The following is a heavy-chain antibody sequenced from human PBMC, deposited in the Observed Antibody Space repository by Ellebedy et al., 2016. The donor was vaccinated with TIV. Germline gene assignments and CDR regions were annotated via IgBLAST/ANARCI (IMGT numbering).Heavy chain of an antibody. CDR1: GYTFTSYG. CDR2: ISAYNGNT. Sequence: ASVKVSXXASGYTFTSYGISWVRQAPGQGLEWMGWISAYNGNTNYAQKLQGRVTMTTDTSTSTAYMELRSLRSEDTAVYYCARGDYYGSGSYLGYFDYWGQGTLVTVSS. V-gene: IGHV1-18*04. CDR3: ARGDYYGSGSYLGYFDY. D-gene: IGHD3-10*01. J-gene: IGHJ4*02.